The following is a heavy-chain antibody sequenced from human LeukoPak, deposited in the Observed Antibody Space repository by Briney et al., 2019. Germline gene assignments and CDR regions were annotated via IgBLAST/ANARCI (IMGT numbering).Heavy chain of an antibody. Sequence: SETLSLTCTVSGGSISSYYWSWIRQPAGKGLEWIGRIYTSGSTNYNPSLKSRVIISVDTSKNQFSLKLSSVTAADTAVYYCARGYSSGWPPKDWGQGTLVTVSS. CDR1: GGSISSYY. V-gene: IGHV4-4*07. CDR3: ARGYSSGWPPKD. D-gene: IGHD6-19*01. CDR2: IYTSGST. J-gene: IGHJ4*02.